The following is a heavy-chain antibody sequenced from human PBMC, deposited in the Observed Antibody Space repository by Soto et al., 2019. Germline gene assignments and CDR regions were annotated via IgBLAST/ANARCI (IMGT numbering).Heavy chain of an antibody. J-gene: IGHJ4*02. CDR1: GESMSNTAYY. V-gene: IGHV4-39*01. Sequence: QLQLQESGPGLVKPSETLSLTCNVSGESMSNTAYYWGWIRQTPGKGLEWIGSIFYTGSAYYTSSLKSRATTSVDTSKNQFSLKLLSVAAADTAIYYCAALESTYSGSYYGGGFFDYWGQGSLVTVSS. CDR2: IFYTGSA. D-gene: IGHD1-26*01. CDR3: AALESTYSGSYYGGGFFDY.